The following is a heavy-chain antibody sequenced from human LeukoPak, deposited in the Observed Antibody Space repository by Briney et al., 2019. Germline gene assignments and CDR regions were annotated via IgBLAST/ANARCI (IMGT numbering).Heavy chain of an antibody. CDR2: INHSGST. J-gene: IGHJ6*03. Sequence: SETLSLTCAVYGGSFSGYYWSWIRQPPGKGLEWIGEINHSGSTNYNPSLKSRVTISVDTSKNQFSLKLSSVTAADTAVYYCARERGIVVPASNYYYYYMDVWGKGTTVTISS. V-gene: IGHV4-34*01. D-gene: IGHD2-2*01. CDR3: ARERGIVVPASNYYYYYMDV. CDR1: GGSFSGYY.